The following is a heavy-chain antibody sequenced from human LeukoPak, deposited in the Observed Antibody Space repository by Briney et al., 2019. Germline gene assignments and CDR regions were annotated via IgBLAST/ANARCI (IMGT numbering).Heavy chain of an antibody. J-gene: IGHJ4*02. D-gene: IGHD3-9*01. CDR3: ARAAYYDILTGYNY. CDR2: VYYSGST. V-gene: IGHV4-59*01. CDR1: GDSMNEYY. Sequence: SETLSLTCTVSGDSMNEYYWSWVRQPPGQGLEWIGYVYYSGSTTYNPSLKSRVNITIDTSKNQFSLTLTSVTAADTAVYYCARAAYYDILTGYNYWGQGTLVTVSS.